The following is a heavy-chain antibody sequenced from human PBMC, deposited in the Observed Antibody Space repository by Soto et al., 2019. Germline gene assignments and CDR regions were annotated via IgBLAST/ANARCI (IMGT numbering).Heavy chain of an antibody. V-gene: IGHV3-30*18. CDR2: ISYDRSNK. Sequence: PGGTLRLSCAVSGFTFSSYGMHWVRQPPGKGLEGVAVISYDRSNKYYAESVKGRFTISRDNSKNPLYLQMNSLRAEDTAVYYCAKDGDSSSWGLNWFDPCGQGTLVT. CDR3: AKDGDSSSWGLNWFDP. CDR1: GFTFSSYG. D-gene: IGHD6-13*01. J-gene: IGHJ5*02.